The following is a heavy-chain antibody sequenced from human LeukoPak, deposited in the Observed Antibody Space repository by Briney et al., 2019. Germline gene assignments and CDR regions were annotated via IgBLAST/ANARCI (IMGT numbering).Heavy chain of an antibody. D-gene: IGHD6-13*01. Sequence: SETLSLTCTVSGGSISSSSYYWSWIRQPPGKGLEWIGEINHSGSTNYNPSLKSRVTISVDTSKNQFSLKLSSVTAADTAVYYCARVAGYSSSWRYAFDIWGQGTMVTVSS. CDR2: INHSGST. CDR3: ARVAGYSSSWRYAFDI. J-gene: IGHJ3*02. CDR1: GGSISSSSYY. V-gene: IGHV4-39*07.